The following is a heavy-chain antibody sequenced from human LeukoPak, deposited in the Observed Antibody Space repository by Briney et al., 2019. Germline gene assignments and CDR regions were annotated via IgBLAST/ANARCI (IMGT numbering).Heavy chain of an antibody. CDR3: ARLSYYYGPPYAFDI. D-gene: IGHD3-10*01. CDR1: GGSISSYY. J-gene: IGHJ3*02. Sequence: PSETLSLTCTVSGGSISSYYWSWIRQPPGKGLEWIGYIYYSGSTNYNPSLKSRVTISVDTSKNQFSLKLSSVTAADTAVYHCARLSYYYGPPYAFDIWGQGTMVTVSS. CDR2: IYYSGST. V-gene: IGHV4-59*01.